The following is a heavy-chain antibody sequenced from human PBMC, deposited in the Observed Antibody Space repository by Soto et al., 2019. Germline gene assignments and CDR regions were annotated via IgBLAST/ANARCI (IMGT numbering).Heavy chain of an antibody. CDR2: IYYSGST. D-gene: IGHD5-18*01. J-gene: IGHJ4*02. CDR3: ARDLRGYGTVDY. CDR1: GGSISSDGYY. V-gene: IGHV4-31*03. Sequence: QVQLQESGPGLVKPSQTLSLTCSVSGGSISSDGYYWSWIRQNPGKGLEWIGYIYYSGSTYYNPSLTSRLSISVDTSKNQFSLKLSSVTVADTAVYYCARDLRGYGTVDYWGQGTLVTVSS.